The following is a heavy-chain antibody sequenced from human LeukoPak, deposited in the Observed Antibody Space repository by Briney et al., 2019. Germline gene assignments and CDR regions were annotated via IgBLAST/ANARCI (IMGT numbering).Heavy chain of an antibody. CDR1: GFTFSSYW. D-gene: IGHD3-16*01. CDR3: ARGGGLDV. J-gene: IGHJ6*02. CDR2: INHNGNVN. Sequence: GGSLRLSCAASGFTFSSYWMNWARQAPGKGLEWVASINHNGNVNYYADSVKGRFTISRDNAKNSLYLQMSNLRAEDTAVYFCARGGGLDVWGQGATVTVSS. V-gene: IGHV3-7*03.